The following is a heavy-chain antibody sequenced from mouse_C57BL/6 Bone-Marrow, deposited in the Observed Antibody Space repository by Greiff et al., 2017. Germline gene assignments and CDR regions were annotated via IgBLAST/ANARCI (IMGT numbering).Heavy chain of an antibody. Sequence: VQLQQSGAELVKPGASVTISCKASGYAFSSYWMNWVKQRPGKGLEWIGQIYPGDGDTNYNGKFKGKATLTADKSSSTAYMQLSSLTSEDSAVYFCARWAYYYGSSFAMDYGGQGTSVTVSA. CDR3: ARWAYYYGSSFAMDY. V-gene: IGHV1-80*01. CDR1: GYAFSSYW. J-gene: IGHJ4*01. D-gene: IGHD1-1*01. CDR2: IYPGDGDT.